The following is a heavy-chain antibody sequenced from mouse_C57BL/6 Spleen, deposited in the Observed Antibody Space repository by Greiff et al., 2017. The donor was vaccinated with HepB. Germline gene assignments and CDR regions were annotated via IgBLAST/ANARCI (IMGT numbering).Heavy chain of an antibody. Sequence: VKLMESGPGLVAPSQSLSITCTVSGFSLTSYGVHWVRQPPGKGLEWLVVIWSDGSTTYNSALKSRLSISKDNSKSQVFLKMNSLQTDDTAMYYCARGYGRDWYFDVWGTGTTVTVSS. CDR1: GFSLTSYG. V-gene: IGHV2-6*03. D-gene: IGHD1-1*01. CDR3: ARGYGRDWYFDV. CDR2: IWSDGST. J-gene: IGHJ1*03.